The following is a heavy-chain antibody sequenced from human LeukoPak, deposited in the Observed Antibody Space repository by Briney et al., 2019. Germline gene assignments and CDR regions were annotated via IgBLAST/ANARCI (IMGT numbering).Heavy chain of an antibody. J-gene: IGHJ6*03. V-gene: IGHV3-9*01. D-gene: IGHD2-2*01. Sequence: GRSLRLSCAASGFTFDDYAMHWVRQAPGKGLEWVSGISWNSGSIGYADSVKGRFTISRDNAKNSLYLQMNSLRAEDTAVYYCARTPAKYCSSTSCRPYYMDVWGKGTTVTVSS. CDR1: GFTFDDYA. CDR3: ARTPAKYCSSTSCRPYYMDV. CDR2: ISWNSGSI.